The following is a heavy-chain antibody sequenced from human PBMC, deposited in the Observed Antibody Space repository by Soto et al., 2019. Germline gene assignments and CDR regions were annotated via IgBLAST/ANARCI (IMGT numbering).Heavy chain of an antibody. D-gene: IGHD3-3*01. Sequence: PSETLSLTCTVSGGSISSYYWSWIRQPPGKGLEWIGYIYYSGSTNYNPSLKSRVTISVDTSKNQFSLKLSSVTAADTAVYYCASWHVYYDSGSGYYSYYYMDVWGKGTTVTVSS. J-gene: IGHJ6*03. CDR3: ASWHVYYDSGSGYYSYYYMDV. CDR2: IYYSGST. CDR1: GGSISSYY. V-gene: IGHV4-59*01.